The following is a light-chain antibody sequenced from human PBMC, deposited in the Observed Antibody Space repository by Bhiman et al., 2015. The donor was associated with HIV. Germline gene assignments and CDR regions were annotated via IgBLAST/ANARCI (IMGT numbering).Light chain of an antibody. CDR2: QDT. V-gene: IGLV3-1*01. CDR3: GTWDSSLSAVV. J-gene: IGLJ2*01. CDR1: KLGDKY. Sequence: SYEVTQPPSVSVSPGQTASITCSGDKLGDKYACWYQQKPGHSPVVVIYQDTKRPSGIPDRFSGSKSGTSATLGITGLQTGDEAHYYCGTWDSSLSAVVFGGGTKLTVL.